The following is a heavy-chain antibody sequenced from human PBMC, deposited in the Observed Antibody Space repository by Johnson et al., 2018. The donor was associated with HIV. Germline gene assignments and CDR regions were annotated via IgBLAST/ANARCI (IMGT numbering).Heavy chain of an antibody. CDR1: GFTFDDYG. CDR2: IYSGGRT. D-gene: IGHD1-26*01. CDR3: AKGWGRGTFSTDDSFDI. V-gene: IGHV3-66*01. J-gene: IGHJ3*02. Sequence: MQLVESGGGVVQPGRSLRLSCAASGFTFDDYGMSWVRQAPGKGLEWVSVIYSGGRTYYADSVKGRFTISRDNSKNTLYLQMNSLRAEDTAVYYCAKGWGRGTFSTDDSFDIWGQGTMVTVSS.